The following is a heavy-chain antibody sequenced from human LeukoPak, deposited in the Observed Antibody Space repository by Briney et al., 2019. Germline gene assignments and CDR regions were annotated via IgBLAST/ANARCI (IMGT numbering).Heavy chain of an antibody. CDR2: ISDVGSTK. CDR3: ASSSGWNIGY. J-gene: IGHJ4*02. V-gene: IGHV3-11*01. D-gene: IGHD6-19*01. Sequence: PGGSLRLSCAASGFTFSDSSMSWIRQAPGKGLEWVSYISDVGSTKYYADPVKGRFTISRDNAKNSLYLQMNSLRAEDTAVYYCASSSGWNIGYWGQGTLVTVSP. CDR1: GFTFSDSS.